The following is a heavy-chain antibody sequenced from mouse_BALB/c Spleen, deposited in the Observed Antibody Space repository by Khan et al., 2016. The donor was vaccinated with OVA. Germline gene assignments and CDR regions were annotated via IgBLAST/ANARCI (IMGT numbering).Heavy chain of an antibody. CDR3: ARSIMAN. J-gene: IGHJ2*01. Sequence: VQLKQSGPGLVKPSQSLSLTCTVTGYSITSDYAWNWIRQFPGNKLEWMGYISYSGSTCNNPSLKSRISITRDTSKNQFFLQLNSVTTEDTATYYYARSIMANWGQGTTLTVSS. V-gene: IGHV3-2*02. CDR1: GYSITSDYA. CDR2: ISYSGST.